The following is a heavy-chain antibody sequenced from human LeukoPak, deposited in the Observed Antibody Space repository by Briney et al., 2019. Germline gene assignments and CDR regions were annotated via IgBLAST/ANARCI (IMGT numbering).Heavy chain of an antibody. J-gene: IGHJ4*02. D-gene: IGHD4-17*01. V-gene: IGHV3-9*01. Sequence: SGGSLRLSCAASGFTFGDYAMHWVRQAPGKGLEWVSGISWNSGSIGYADSVKGRFTISRDNAKNSLYLQMNNLRAEDTALYYCAKQPTAHTVTTVFDYWGQGTLVTVSS. CDR1: GFTFGDYA. CDR3: AKQPTAHTVTTVFDY. CDR2: ISWNSGSI.